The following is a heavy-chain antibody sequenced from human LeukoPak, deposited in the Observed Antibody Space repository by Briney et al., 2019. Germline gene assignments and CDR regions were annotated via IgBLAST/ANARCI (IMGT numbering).Heavy chain of an antibody. V-gene: IGHV1-18*01. Sequence: ASVKLSCTASGYTFTSYGISWVREAPGQGLEWMGWISAYNGNTNYAQKLQGRVTMTTDTSTSTAYMELRSLTSDDTAVYYFSINHYYYGSESYHGYWGQGTLVTVSS. CDR1: GYTFTSYG. D-gene: IGHD3-10*01. CDR2: ISAYNGNT. J-gene: IGHJ4*02. CDR3: SINHYYYGSESYHGY.